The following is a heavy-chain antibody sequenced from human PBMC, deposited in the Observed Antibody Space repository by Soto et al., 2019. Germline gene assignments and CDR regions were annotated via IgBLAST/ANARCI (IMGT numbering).Heavy chain of an antibody. V-gene: IGHV1-3*01. J-gene: IGHJ6*02. CDR2: INPDNGNT. CDR3: ASYRGTDYYYYYGMDV. D-gene: IGHD3-10*01. CDR1: GYTFTRYT. Sequence: GASVKVSCKASGYTFTRYTMNWVRQAPGQRLEWMGWINPDNGNTKSSQKFQDRVIITRDTSASTAYMDLSSLRSEDTAVYYCASYRGTDYYYYYGMDVWGQGTTVTVSS.